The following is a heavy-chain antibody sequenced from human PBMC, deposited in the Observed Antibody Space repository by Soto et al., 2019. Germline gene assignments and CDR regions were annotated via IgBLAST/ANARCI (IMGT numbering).Heavy chain of an antibody. J-gene: IGHJ4*02. V-gene: IGHV3-53*01. CDR3: ARTSSSWDFDY. CDR1: GFTVSSNY. D-gene: IGHD6-13*01. CDR2: IYSGGST. Sequence: EVQLVESGGGLIQPGGSLRLSCAASGFTVSSNYMSWVRQAPGKGLEWVSVIYSGGSTYYADSVKGRFTISRDNSKNTLYLQRNSLRAEDTAVYYCARTSSSWDFDYWGQGTLFTVSS.